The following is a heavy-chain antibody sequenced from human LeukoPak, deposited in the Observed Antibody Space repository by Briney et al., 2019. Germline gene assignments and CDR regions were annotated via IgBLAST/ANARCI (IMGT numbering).Heavy chain of an antibody. CDR1: GYTFTGYY. J-gene: IGHJ6*02. D-gene: IGHD5-12*01. CDR3: AREWPLRGMAV. V-gene: IGHV1-2*02. CDR2: INPNSGAT. Sequence: ASVKVSCKASGYTFTGYYIHWGRQAPGQGLEWMGWINPNSGATNYAQKFQGRVTTTRDTSISTAYMEMSGLTSDDTAVYYCAREWPLRGMAVWGLGTTVTVSS.